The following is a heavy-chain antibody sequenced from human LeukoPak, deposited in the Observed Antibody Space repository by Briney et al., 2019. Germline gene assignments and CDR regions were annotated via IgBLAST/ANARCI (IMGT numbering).Heavy chain of an antibody. Sequence: SETLSLTCAVYGGSFSGYYWSWIRQPPGKGLEWIGEINHSGSTNYNPSLKSRVTISVDTSKNQFSLKLGSVTAADTAVYYCARGRLERYCSSTSCYSFREYYYYYYGMDVWGQGTTVTVSS. CDR2: INHSGST. D-gene: IGHD2-2*01. V-gene: IGHV4-34*01. J-gene: IGHJ6*02. CDR1: GGSFSGYY. CDR3: ARGRLERYCSSTSCYSFREYYYYYYGMDV.